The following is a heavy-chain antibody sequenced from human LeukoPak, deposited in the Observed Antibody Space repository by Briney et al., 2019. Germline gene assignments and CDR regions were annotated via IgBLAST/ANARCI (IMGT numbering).Heavy chain of an antibody. CDR2: IYYSGST. V-gene: IGHV4-59*01. J-gene: IGHJ4*02. Sequence: SETLSLTCTVSGGSISSYYWSWIRQPPGKGLEWIGYIYYSGSTYYNPSLKSRVTISVDTSKNQFSLKLSSVTAADTAVYYCARVNLDDGTFDYWGQGTLVTVSS. CDR1: GGSISSYY. CDR3: ARVNLDDGTFDY. D-gene: IGHD1-1*01.